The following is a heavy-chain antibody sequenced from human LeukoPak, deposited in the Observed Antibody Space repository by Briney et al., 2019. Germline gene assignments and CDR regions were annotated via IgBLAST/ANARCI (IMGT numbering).Heavy chain of an antibody. CDR3: ARENYDFWSGYPYYFDY. J-gene: IGHJ4*02. CDR1: GYTFTSYA. CDR2: INAGNGNT. Sequence: ASVNVSCKASGYTFTSYAMHWVRQAPGQRLEWMGWINAGNGNTKYSQEFQGRVTITRDTSASTAYMELSSLRSEDMAVYYCARENYDFWSGYPYYFDYWGQGTLVTVSS. D-gene: IGHD3-3*01. V-gene: IGHV1-3*03.